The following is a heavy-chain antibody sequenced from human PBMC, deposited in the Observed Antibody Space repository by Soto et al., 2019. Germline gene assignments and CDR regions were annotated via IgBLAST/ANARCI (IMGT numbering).Heavy chain of an antibody. D-gene: IGHD5-12*01. J-gene: IGHJ4*02. CDR2: VKSKTDGGTI. Sequence: EVQLVESGGGLVKPGGSLRLSRAASGFTFSNAWMTWVRQAPGKGLEWVGRVKSKTDGGTIDYAAPVKDRFTISRDDSKNTLYLQTNSLKTEDTAVYYCIGTYSGSSMRFDYWGQGTLVTVSS. V-gene: IGHV3-15*01. CDR1: GFTFSNAW. CDR3: IGTYSGSSMRFDY.